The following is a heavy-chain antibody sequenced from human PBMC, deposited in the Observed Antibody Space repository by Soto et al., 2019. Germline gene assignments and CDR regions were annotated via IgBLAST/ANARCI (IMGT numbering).Heavy chain of an antibody. CDR3: ARSDTQWGDYVVY. Sequence: EVQLVESGGGLVQPGGSLRLSCAASGFTFSSYWMSWVRQAPGKGLEWVANIKQDGSEKYYVDSVKGRFTISRDNAKNSLYLQMNSLRAEDTAVYYCARSDTQWGDYVVYWGQGTLVTVSS. D-gene: IGHD1-26*01. J-gene: IGHJ4*02. V-gene: IGHV3-7*01. CDR1: GFTFSSYW. CDR2: IKQDGSEK.